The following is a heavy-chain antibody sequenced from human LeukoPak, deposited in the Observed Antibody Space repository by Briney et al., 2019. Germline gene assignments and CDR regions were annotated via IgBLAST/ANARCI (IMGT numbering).Heavy chain of an antibody. CDR3: ARGHSWFDP. V-gene: IGHV4-34*01. CDR2: INHSGST. J-gene: IGHJ5*02. Sequence: SETLSLTCAAYGGSFSGYYWSWIRQPPGKGLEWIGEINHSGSTNYNPSLKSRVTISVDTSKNQFSLKLSSVTAADTAVYYCARGHSWFDPWGQGTLVTVSS. CDR1: GGSFSGYY.